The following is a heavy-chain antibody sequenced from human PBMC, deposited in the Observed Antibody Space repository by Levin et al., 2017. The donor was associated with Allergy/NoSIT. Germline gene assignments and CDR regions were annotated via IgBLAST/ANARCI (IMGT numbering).Heavy chain of an antibody. J-gene: IGHJ5*02. V-gene: IGHV4-30-4*01. CDR1: GGSISNSDDY. CDR2: IYHTGIT. Sequence: LRLSCSVSGGSISNSDDYWTWIRQPPGKGPEWIGYIYHTGITYYNPSLEGQVIISVDTSKNQFSLEMTSVTAADTAVYYCARGGGGSSTVPTFFVASWGQGTLVTVSS. CDR3: ARGGGGSSTVPTFFVAS. D-gene: IGHD3-10*01.